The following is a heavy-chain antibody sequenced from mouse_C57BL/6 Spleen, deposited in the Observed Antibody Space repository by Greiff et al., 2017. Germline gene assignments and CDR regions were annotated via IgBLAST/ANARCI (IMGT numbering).Heavy chain of an antibody. D-gene: IGHD1-1*01. J-gene: IGHJ4*01. CDR3: ARSAYYYGIAMDY. Sequence: EVKLVESVAELVRPGASVKLSCTASGFNIKNTYMHWVKQRPEQGLEWIGRIDPANGNTKYAPKFQGKATITADTSSNTAYLQLSSLTSEDTAIYYCARSAYYYGIAMDYWGQGTSGTVSS. CDR2: IDPANGNT. CDR1: GFNIKNTY. V-gene: IGHV14-3*01.